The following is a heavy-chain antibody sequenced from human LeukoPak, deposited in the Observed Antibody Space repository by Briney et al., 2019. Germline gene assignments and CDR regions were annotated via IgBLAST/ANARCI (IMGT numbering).Heavy chain of an antibody. J-gene: IGHJ5*02. CDR2: IIPIFGTA. CDR3: ARVATPRYCSTTSCYWKGRFDP. CDR1: GYTFTSYG. Sequence: ASVKVSCKASGYTFTSYGISWVRQAPGQGLEWMGGIIPIFGTAHYAQKFQGRVTITADESTSTAYMELSSLRSEDTAVYYCARVATPRYCSTTSCYWKGRFDPRGQGTLVTVSS. D-gene: IGHD2-2*01. V-gene: IGHV1-69*13.